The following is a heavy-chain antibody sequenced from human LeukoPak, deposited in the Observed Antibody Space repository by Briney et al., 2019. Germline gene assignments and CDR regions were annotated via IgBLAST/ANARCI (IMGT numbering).Heavy chain of an antibody. CDR3: TKDDYDRIGEFTSAY. CDR1: GFTFSSHA. CDR2: IIVSGSFT. J-gene: IGHJ4*02. V-gene: IGHV3-23*01. Sequence: GGSLRLSCAASGFTFSSHAMSWVRQAPGKGLEWVSTIIVSGSFTSYAHSVKGRFTISRDNSTSMVYMQMKSLRAEATAVYFCTKDDYDRIGEFTSAYWGRGTLVSVSS. D-gene: IGHD3-22*01.